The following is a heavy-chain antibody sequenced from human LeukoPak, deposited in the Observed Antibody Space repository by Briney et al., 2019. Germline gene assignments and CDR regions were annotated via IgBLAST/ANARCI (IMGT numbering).Heavy chain of an antibody. Sequence: GGSLRLSCAASGFTFRSYSMNWVRQAPGKGLEWVSSISSSSSYIYYADSVKGRFTISRDNAKNSLYLQMNSLRAEDTAVYYCARSAAAGTFFDYWGQGALVIVSS. CDR1: GFTFRSYS. J-gene: IGHJ4*02. CDR2: ISSSSSYI. V-gene: IGHV3-21*01. CDR3: ARSAAAGTFFDY. D-gene: IGHD6-13*01.